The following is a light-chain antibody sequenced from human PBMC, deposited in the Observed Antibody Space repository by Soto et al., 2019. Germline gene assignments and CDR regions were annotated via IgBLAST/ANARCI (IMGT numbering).Light chain of an antibody. V-gene: IGKV1-33*01. Sequence: DIQLTQSPSSLSASVGDSVTISCQANQDIRNYLNWYQQKPGKAPKLLIYDASNLEKGVPSRFIGSGSGTDFTFTISSLQPEDLATYYCQQYDTFLTFGGGTKVGI. CDR3: QQYDTFLT. CDR1: QDIRNY. CDR2: DAS. J-gene: IGKJ4*01.